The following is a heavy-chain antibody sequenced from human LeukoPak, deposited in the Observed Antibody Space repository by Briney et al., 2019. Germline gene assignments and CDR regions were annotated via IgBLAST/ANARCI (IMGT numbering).Heavy chain of an antibody. CDR2: IYYSGRT. J-gene: IGHJ4*02. V-gene: IGHV4-39*07. Sequence: PSETLSLTCTVSGVSISSTNYYWAWIRQPPGKGLEWIGSIYYSGRTYYNPSLNSRVTTSVDTSKNQFSLKLSSVTAADTAVYYCARTFMTTVVEFDYWGQGTLVTVSS. D-gene: IGHD4-23*01. CDR1: GVSISSTNYY. CDR3: ARTFMTTVVEFDY.